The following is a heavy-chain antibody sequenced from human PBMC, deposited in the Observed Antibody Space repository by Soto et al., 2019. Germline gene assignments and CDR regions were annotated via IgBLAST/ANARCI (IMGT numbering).Heavy chain of an antibody. Sequence: QVQLVESGGGVVQPGRSVRLSCAASGFTFSSYAMHWVRQAPGKGLEWVAVISYDGGNKYYADSVKGRFTISRDNSKNTLYLQINSLRAEDTAVYYCARPDYGSGSYPDYWGQGTLVTVSS. V-gene: IGHV3-30-3*01. CDR2: ISYDGGNK. J-gene: IGHJ4*02. CDR3: ARPDYGSGSYPDY. D-gene: IGHD3-10*01. CDR1: GFTFSSYA.